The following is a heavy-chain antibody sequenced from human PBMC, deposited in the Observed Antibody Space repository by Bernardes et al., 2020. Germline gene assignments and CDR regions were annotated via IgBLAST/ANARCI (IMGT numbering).Heavy chain of an antibody. CDR2: IKQDGSED. CDR3: ARDVQGVFIPYIFAYYFAS. Sequence: VGSLRLSCEASGFTFSTYWMSWVRQAPGKGLEWVANIKQDGSEDYYVDSVKGRFTISRDNAGNSVYLQMNSLRAEDTAVYYCARDVQGVFIPYIFAYYFASCGQGSMVTVSS. V-gene: IGHV3-7*04. J-gene: IGHJ4*02. CDR1: GFTFSTYW. D-gene: IGHD3-10*01.